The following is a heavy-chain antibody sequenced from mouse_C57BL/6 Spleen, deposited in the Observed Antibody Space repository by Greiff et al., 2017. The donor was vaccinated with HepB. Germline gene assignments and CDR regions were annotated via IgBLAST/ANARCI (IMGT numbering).Heavy chain of an antibody. CDR1: GYTFTSYW. CDR2: IHPNSGST. D-gene: IGHD1-1*01. V-gene: IGHV1-64*01. Sequence: VQLQQPGAELVKPGASVKLSCKASGYTFTSYWMHWVKQRPGQGLEWIGMIHPNSGSTNYNEKFKSKATLTVDKSCSTAYMQLSSLTSEDSAVYCYARGTTVVVRGAMDYWGQGTSVTVCS. J-gene: IGHJ4*01. CDR3: ARGTTVVVRGAMDY.